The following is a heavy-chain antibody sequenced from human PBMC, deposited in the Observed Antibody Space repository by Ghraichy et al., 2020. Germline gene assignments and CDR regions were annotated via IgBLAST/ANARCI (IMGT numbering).Heavy chain of an antibody. CDR1: GFTFSSYA. Sequence: GESLNISCAASGFTFSSYAMSWVRQAPGKGLEWVSAISGSGGSTYYADSVKGRFTISRDNSKNTLYLQMNSLRAEDTAVYYCAKGGYSSRITIFGVVRWWFDPWGQGTLVTVSS. CDR2: ISGSGGST. D-gene: IGHD3-3*01. CDR3: AKGGYSSRITIFGVVRWWFDP. V-gene: IGHV3-23*01. J-gene: IGHJ5*02.